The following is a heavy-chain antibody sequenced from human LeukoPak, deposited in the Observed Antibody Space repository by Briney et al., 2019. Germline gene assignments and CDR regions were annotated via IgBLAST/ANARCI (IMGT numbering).Heavy chain of an antibody. CDR2: IKQDGSEK. CDR3: ARPMVRGVIIKYYFDY. V-gene: IGHV3-7*01. D-gene: IGHD3-10*01. Sequence: PGGSLRLSCAASGFTFSSYWMSRVRQAPGKGLEWVANIKQDGSEKYYVDSVKGRFTISRDNAKNSLYLQMNSLRAEDTAVYYCARPMVRGVIIKYYFDYWGQGTLVTVSS. J-gene: IGHJ4*02. CDR1: GFTFSSYW.